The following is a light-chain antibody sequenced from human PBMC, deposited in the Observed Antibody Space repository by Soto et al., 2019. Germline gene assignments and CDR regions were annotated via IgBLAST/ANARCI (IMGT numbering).Light chain of an antibody. CDR3: QQYAGPSRT. CDR2: GAS. V-gene: IGKV3-20*01. J-gene: IGKJ1*01. CDR1: QSVSSSY. Sequence: EIVLTQSPGTLSLSPGEGATLSCRASQSVSSSYLAWYQQKPGQAPTLLINGASNRAAGIPDRFSGSGSGTDFTLTISRLEAEDFAVYYCQQYAGPSRTFGQGTKVDIK.